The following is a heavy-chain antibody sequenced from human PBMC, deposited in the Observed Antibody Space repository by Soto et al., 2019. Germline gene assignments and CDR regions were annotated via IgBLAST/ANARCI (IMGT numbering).Heavy chain of an antibody. V-gene: IGHV3-21*01. Sequence: GESLKISCAASGFTFSAYNMNWVRQAPGKGLEWVSSISSGSTYMYYADSLKGRFTISRDNAKNSLYLQMNSLRAEDTAVYYCARDVEGHWGQGTLVTVSS. CDR1: GFTFSAYN. J-gene: IGHJ4*02. CDR3: ARDVEGH. CDR2: ISSGSTYM.